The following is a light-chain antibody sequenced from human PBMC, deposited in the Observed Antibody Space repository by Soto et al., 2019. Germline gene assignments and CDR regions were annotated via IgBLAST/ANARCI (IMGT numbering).Light chain of an antibody. CDR2: AAS. Sequence: DMEMTQSPSSLSASVGDRVTITCRASQSISNYLNWYQHKPGKVPKLLIYAASSLQSGVPTRFSGSGSGTDVTLTINSLQPEDLATYYCQQSYGTPLTFGGGTKIEIK. J-gene: IGKJ4*01. V-gene: IGKV1-39*01. CDR3: QQSYGTPLT. CDR1: QSISNY.